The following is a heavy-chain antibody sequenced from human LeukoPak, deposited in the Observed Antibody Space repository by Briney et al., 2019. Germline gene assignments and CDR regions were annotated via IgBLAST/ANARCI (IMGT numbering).Heavy chain of an antibody. V-gene: IGHV1-2*02. CDR2: INPNSGGT. D-gene: IGHD3-9*01. CDR1: GYTFTGYY. Sequence: ASVKVSCKASGYTFTGYYMHWVRQAPGQGLEWMGWINPNSGGTNYAQDFQGRVTMTRDTSISTANMDLSRLTSDDTAVYYCATGSTIFGYYWGQGTLVTVSS. CDR3: ATGSTIFGYY. J-gene: IGHJ4*02.